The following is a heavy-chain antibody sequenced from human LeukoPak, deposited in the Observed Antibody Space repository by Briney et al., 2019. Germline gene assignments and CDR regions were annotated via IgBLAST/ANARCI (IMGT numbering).Heavy chain of an antibody. CDR3: ARENYYDSSGYYYPEFDY. D-gene: IGHD3-22*01. Sequence: GASVKVSRKASGGTFSSYAISWVRQAPGQGLEWMGGIIPIFGTANYAQKFQGRVTITADESTSTAYMELSSLRSEDTAVYYCARENYYDSSGYYYPEFDYWGQGTLVTVSS. V-gene: IGHV1-69*13. CDR2: IIPIFGTA. CDR1: GGTFSSYA. J-gene: IGHJ4*02.